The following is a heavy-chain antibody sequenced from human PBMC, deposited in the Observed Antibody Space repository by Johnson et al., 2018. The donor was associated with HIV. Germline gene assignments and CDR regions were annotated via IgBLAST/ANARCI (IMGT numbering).Heavy chain of an antibody. CDR3: AKVFKVRVAGAFDI. D-gene: IGHD6-19*01. J-gene: IGHJ3*02. Sequence: VQLVESGGGLVQPGGSLRLSCAASEFTFTSYDIHWVRQATGKGLEWVSAFGTAGDTSSSGSLKVRFTISRVNAKHSLYLQVNSMRADDTALYFCAKVFKVRVAGAFDIWGQGTMVTVSS. V-gene: IGHV3-13*01. CDR2: FGTAGDT. CDR1: EFTFTSYD.